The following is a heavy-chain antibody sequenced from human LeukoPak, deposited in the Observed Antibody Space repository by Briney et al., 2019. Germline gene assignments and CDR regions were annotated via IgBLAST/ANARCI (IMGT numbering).Heavy chain of an antibody. Sequence: SETLSLTCTVSGGSISSSSYYCGWIRQPPGKGLEWIGSIYYSGSTYYNPSLKSRVTISVDTSKNQFSLKLSSVTAADTAVYYCARDLTILGQLLYFDYWGQGTLVTVSS. J-gene: IGHJ4*02. CDR1: GGSISSSSYY. V-gene: IGHV4-39*07. CDR3: ARDLTILGQLLYFDY. CDR2: IYYSGST. D-gene: IGHD2-2*01.